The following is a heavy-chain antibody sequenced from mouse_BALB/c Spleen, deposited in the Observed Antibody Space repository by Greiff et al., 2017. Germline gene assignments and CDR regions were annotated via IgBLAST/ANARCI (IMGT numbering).Heavy chain of an antibody. J-gene: IGHJ3*01. CDR1: GYTFTDYN. CDR2: IYPYNGGT. CDR3: ARGRGMTTGSWFAY. Sequence: VQLQQSGPELVKPGASVKISCKASGYTFTDYNMHWVKQSPGKSLEWIGYIYPYNGGTGYNQKFKSKATLTVANSSSTAYMELRSLTSEDSAVYYCARGRGMTTGSWFAYWGQGTLVTVSA. D-gene: IGHD2-4*01. V-gene: IGHV1S29*02.